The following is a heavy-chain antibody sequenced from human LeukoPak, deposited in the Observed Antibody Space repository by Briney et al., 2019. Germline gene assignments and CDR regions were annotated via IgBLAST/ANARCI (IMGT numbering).Heavy chain of an antibody. CDR3: ASLNGPHN. J-gene: IGHJ4*02. V-gene: IGHV4-59*01. CDR1: GGSISSYY. CDR2: IYYSGSI. D-gene: IGHD4-17*01. Sequence: PSETLSLTCTVSGGSISSYYWSWIRQPPGKGLEWIGYIYYSGSINYNPSLKSRVTISVDTSKNQFSLKLSSVTAADTAVYYCASLNGPHNWGQGTLVTVSS.